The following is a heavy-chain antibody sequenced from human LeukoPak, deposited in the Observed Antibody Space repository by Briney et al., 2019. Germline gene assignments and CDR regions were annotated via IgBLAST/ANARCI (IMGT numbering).Heavy chain of an antibody. CDR2: TYYRSKWYN. CDR3: ARDGGLLVTPGYAFDI. D-gene: IGHD4-23*01. Sequence: SQTLSLTCAISGDSVSSNSAAWNWIRQSPSRGLEWLGRTYYRSKWYNDYAVSVKSRITINPDTSKNQFSLQLNSVTPEDTAVYYCARDGGLLVTPGYAFDIWGQGTMVTVSS. V-gene: IGHV6-1*01. CDR1: GDSVSSNSAA. J-gene: IGHJ3*02.